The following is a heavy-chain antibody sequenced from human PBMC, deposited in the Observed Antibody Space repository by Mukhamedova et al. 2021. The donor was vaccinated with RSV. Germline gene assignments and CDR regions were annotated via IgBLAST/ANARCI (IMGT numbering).Heavy chain of an antibody. CDR2: TSYDGYYK. Sequence: QSTWEGLAWVAVTSYDGYYKYYGDSVKGRFTISRDNSKNTLYLQMDSLTPDDTGLYYCAKGRGPSYHGDHMANWGQGTQVTVFS. CDR3: AKGRGPSYHGDHMAN. V-gene: IGHV3-30*04. D-gene: IGHD1-14*01. J-gene: IGHJ4*02.